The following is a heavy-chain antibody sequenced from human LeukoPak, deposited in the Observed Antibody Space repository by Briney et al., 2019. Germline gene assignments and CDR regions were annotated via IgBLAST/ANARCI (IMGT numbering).Heavy chain of an antibody. Sequence: PGGSLRLSCAASGFIFSSYAMHWVRQAPGKGLEWVAVISYDGSNKYYADSVKGRFTISRDNSRNTLYLQMNSLRAEDTAVYYCARDPPMVRGVIMGAFDYWGQGTLVTVSS. D-gene: IGHD3-10*01. CDR2: ISYDGSNK. CDR1: GFIFSSYA. V-gene: IGHV3-30*04. CDR3: ARDPPMVRGVIMGAFDY. J-gene: IGHJ4*02.